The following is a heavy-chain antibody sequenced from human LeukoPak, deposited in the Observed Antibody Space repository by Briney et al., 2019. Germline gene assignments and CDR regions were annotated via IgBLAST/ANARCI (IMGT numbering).Heavy chain of an antibody. Sequence: GGSLRLSCAASGFTFSNYNMNWVRQAPGKGLEWVSVIYSGGSTYYADSVKGRVAISRDNSKNTVFLQMNSVRAEDTAVYYCARSYSNHLFGMDVWGQGTTVTVSS. D-gene: IGHD4-11*01. J-gene: IGHJ6*02. V-gene: IGHV3-66*01. CDR1: GFTFSNYN. CDR3: ARSYSNHLFGMDV. CDR2: IYSGGST.